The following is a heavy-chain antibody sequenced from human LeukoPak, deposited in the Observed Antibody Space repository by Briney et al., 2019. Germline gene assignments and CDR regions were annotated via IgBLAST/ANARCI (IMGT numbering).Heavy chain of an antibody. D-gene: IGHD6-19*01. CDR2: INWNGGST. V-gene: IGHV3-20*04. J-gene: IGHJ4*02. Sequence: GGSLRLSCAASGFTFDDYGMSWVRQAPGKGLEWVSGINWNGGSTGYADSVKGRFTISRDNAKNSLYLQMNSLRAEDTAVYYCAMNPGYSSNYWGQGTLVTVSS. CDR1: GFTFDDYG. CDR3: AMNPGYSSNY.